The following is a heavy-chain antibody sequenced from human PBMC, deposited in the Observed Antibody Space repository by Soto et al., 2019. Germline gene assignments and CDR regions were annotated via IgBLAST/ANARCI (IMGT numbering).Heavy chain of an antibody. D-gene: IGHD6-19*01. V-gene: IGHV3-23*01. CDR3: AKDRGAVALLAY. Sequence: PGGSRRLSCAASGFTFSSYAMSLVRQAPGKGLEWVSAISGSGGSTYYADSVKGRFTISRDNSKNTLYLQMNSLRAEDTAVYYCAKDRGAVALLAYCGQGTLVPVSS. CDR2: ISGSGGST. J-gene: IGHJ4*02. CDR1: GFTFSSYA.